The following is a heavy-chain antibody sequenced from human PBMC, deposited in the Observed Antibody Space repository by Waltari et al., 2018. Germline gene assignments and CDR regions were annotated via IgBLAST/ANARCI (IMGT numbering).Heavy chain of an antibody. CDR3: ARAPVETYYDDVWGSYRYSFDD. CDR2: IYHCGSN. Sequence: QVQLQESGPGLVKPSETLSLTCAVSGYSISSGYYWGWIRQPPGKELEWIGGIYHCGSNYNNPSVKSRVTIPVDTSKNQSSRKLSSVTAADTAVYYCARAPVETYYDDVWGSYRYSFDDWGQGTLVTVSS. J-gene: IGHJ4*02. D-gene: IGHD3-16*02. CDR1: GYSISSGYY. V-gene: IGHV4-38-2*01.